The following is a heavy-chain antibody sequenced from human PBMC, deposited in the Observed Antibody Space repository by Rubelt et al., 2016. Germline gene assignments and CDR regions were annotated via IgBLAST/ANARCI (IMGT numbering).Heavy chain of an antibody. CDR1: GGSISSSSYY. D-gene: IGHD4-17*01. V-gene: IGHV4-39*01. CDR2: INHSGST. CDR3: ARGRVTTWVRYFQH. Sequence: QLQLQESGPGLVKPSETLSLTCTVSGGSISSSSYYWSWIRQPPGKGLEWIGEINHSGSTNYNPSPRSRVTMSVDTSKNQFCLKLSSVTAAETAVYYCARGRVTTWVRYFQHWGQGTLVTVSS. J-gene: IGHJ1*01.